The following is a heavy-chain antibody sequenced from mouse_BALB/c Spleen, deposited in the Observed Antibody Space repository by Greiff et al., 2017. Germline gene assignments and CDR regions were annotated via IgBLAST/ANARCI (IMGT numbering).Heavy chain of an antibody. D-gene: IGHD2-4*01. CDR1: GFSLTSYG. CDR2: IWGDGST. Sequence: QVQLKQSGPGLVAPSQSLSITCTVSGFSLTSYGVHWVRQPPGKGLEWLGMIWGDGSTDYNSALKSRLSISKDNSKSQVFLKMNSLQTDDTARYYCARDHDYGDGYAMDYWGQGTSVTVSS. CDR3: ARDHDYGDGYAMDY. J-gene: IGHJ4*01. V-gene: IGHV2-6-7*01.